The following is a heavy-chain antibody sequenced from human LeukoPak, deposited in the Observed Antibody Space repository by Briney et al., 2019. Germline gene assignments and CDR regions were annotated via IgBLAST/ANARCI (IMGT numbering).Heavy chain of an antibody. CDR2: ISSSSSYI. Sequence: PGGSPRLSCAASGFTFSSYSMNWVRQAPGKGLEWVSSISSSSSYIYYADSVKGRFTISRDNAKNSLYLQMNSLRAEDTAVYYCARGSSGWSAGYYYGMDVWGQGTTVTVSS. V-gene: IGHV3-21*01. J-gene: IGHJ6*02. D-gene: IGHD6-19*01. CDR3: ARGSSGWSAGYYYGMDV. CDR1: GFTFSSYS.